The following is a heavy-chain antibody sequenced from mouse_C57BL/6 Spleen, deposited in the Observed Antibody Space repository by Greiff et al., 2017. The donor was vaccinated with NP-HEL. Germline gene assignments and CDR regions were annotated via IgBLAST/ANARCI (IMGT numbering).Heavy chain of an antibody. D-gene: IGHD2-10*01. Sequence: EVMLVESGGGLVKPGGSLKLSCAASGFTFSDYGMHWVRQAPEKGLEWVAYISSGSSSIYYADTVKGRFTISRDNAKNTLFLQMTSLRSEDTAMYYCARSPLLGGFDYWGQGTTLTVSS. CDR3: ARSPLLGGFDY. V-gene: IGHV5-17*01. J-gene: IGHJ2*01. CDR2: ISSGSSSI. CDR1: GFTFSDYG.